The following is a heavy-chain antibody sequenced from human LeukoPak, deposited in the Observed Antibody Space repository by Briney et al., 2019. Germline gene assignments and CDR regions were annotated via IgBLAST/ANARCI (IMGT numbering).Heavy chain of an antibody. CDR1: GFMFRHYW. CDR3: AVDYGLHV. J-gene: IGHJ6*02. V-gene: IGHV3-7*01. Sequence: GGSLRLSCGASGFMFRHYWIRWVREAPGGGLEGVDNIKTDGNEKYDGAPVKGRFTISRDNAENSLFLHLESLRAEDTAVYYCAVDYGLHVWGQATSVTVSS. CDR2: IKTDGNEK.